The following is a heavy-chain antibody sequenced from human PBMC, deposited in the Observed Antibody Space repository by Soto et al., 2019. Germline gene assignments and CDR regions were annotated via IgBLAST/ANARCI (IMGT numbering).Heavy chain of an antibody. CDR3: AKGGYIYGLDP. J-gene: IGHJ5*02. D-gene: IGHD5-18*01. CDR2: ISESGDNA. CDR1: HFTFSGYA. V-gene: IGHV3-23*01. Sequence: GGSLRLSCTASHFTFSGYAMGWVRQAPGTGLEWVSAISESGDNAFYADSVQGRFTISRDNSYNILYLQMNSLRAEDTALYFCAKGGYIYGLDPWGQGTLVTVSS.